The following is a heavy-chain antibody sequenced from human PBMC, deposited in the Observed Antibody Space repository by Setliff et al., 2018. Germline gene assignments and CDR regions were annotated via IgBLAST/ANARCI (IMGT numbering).Heavy chain of an antibody. CDR3: AKPQVELRWGFES. Sequence: GGSLRLSCAASGFRFSDLYMSWVRQVPGKGLEWLSKISGDGNTVYYADSVKGRFTIFRDASKNTLFLHMTSLRAEDTAVYYCAKPQVELRWGFESWGQGTPVTVSS. V-gene: IGHV3-11*01. CDR2: ISGDGNTV. CDR1: GFRFSDLY. J-gene: IGHJ4*02. D-gene: IGHD1-7*01.